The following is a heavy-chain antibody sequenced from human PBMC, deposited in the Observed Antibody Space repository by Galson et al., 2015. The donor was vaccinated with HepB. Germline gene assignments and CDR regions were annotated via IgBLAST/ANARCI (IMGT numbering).Heavy chain of an antibody. D-gene: IGHD4-17*01. V-gene: IGHV3-7*03. Sequence: SLRLSCAASGFTFSNYWMSWVRQAPGKGLEWVANIKQDGSEKYYVDSVKGRFTISRDNAKSSLYLQMNSLRPEDTAVYSCARDSDGNYDYWGQGTLVTVSS. CDR2: IKQDGSEK. J-gene: IGHJ4*02. CDR3: ARDSDGNYDY. CDR1: GFTFSNYW.